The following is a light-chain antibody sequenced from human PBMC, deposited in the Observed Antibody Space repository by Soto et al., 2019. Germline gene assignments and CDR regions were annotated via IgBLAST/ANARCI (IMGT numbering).Light chain of an antibody. V-gene: IGLV2-14*03. CDR2: VVS. J-gene: IGLJ6*01. CDR3: RPHTTTHPPHTA. CDR1: SSEVGGYNY. Sequence: QAVLTQPASVSGCPGQSIDISCTGTSSEVGGYNYVSWYQHHPGKAPKLIMCVVSNRPSGVSNPSSGSKSGNTASLTISWPPPEYEAAYYSRPHTTTHPPHTAFG.